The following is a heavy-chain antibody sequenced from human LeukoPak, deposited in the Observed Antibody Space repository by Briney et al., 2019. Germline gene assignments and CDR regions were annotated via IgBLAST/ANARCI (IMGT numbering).Heavy chain of an antibody. J-gene: IGHJ3*02. D-gene: IGHD3-16*01. Sequence: KPSETLSLTCSVSGASISSYYWSWIRQSPGKGLEWIGYIYNSGTTNYNPSLKSRVSISKDVSKNQFSLRVPSVTAADTAVYYCARVGGAPLGAFDIWGQGTVVTVSP. CDR1: GASISSYY. CDR3: ARVGGAPLGAFDI. CDR2: IYNSGTT. V-gene: IGHV4-59*01.